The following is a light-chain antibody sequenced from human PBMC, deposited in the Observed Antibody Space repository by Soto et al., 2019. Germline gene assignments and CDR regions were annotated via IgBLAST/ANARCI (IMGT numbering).Light chain of an antibody. Sequence: IVLKQSPGTLSLSPGERTTLSCRASRGVSSGYLAWYQQKPGQAPRLLIYDTSSRATGVPDRYSASGSGTDLHLTLSRLEPEDFAVFFGHQFGTSEIIFGQGSLLAIK. J-gene: IGKJ5*01. CDR2: DTS. CDR3: HQFGTSEII. V-gene: IGKV3-20*01. CDR1: RGVSSGY.